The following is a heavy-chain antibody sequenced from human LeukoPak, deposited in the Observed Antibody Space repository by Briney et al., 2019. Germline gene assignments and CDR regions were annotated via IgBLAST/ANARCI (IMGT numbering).Heavy chain of an antibody. J-gene: IGHJ4*02. CDR2: INPNTGVI. CDR3: ARDDNFQFDS. D-gene: IGHD1-1*01. CDR1: GYTFTAYY. V-gene: IGHV1-2*02. Sequence: GASVKVSCKASGYTFTAYYLHWVRQAPGQGLEWMGWINPNTGVINYAPKFQGRVTMTRDTSITTAYMELGRLRSDDTAMYYCARDDNFQFDSWGQGTLVSVPS.